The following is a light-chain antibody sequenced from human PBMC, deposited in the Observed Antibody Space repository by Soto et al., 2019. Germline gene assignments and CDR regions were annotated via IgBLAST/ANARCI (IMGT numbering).Light chain of an antibody. Sequence: EIVLTQSPGTLSLSPGERATLSCRASQSVSSSYLAWYQQKPGQAPRLLIYGASSRATGIPDRFSGSGSGTDFTLTTSRLEPEDFAVYYCQQYGSSPHFGGGTKV. V-gene: IGKV3-20*01. CDR3: QQYGSSPH. CDR2: GAS. CDR1: QSVSSSY. J-gene: IGKJ4*01.